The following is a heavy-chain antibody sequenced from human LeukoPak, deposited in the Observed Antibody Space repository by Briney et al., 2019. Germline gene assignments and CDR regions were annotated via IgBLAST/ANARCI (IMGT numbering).Heavy chain of an antibody. V-gene: IGHV4-59*01. CDR2: IYYSGST. Sequence: SETLSLTCTVSGGSISSYYWSWIRQPPGKGLEWIGYIYYSGSTNYNPSLKSRVTISVDTSKNQFSLKLSSVTAADTAVYYCARGGRVGATPFDYWGQGTLVTVSS. CDR1: GGSISSYY. D-gene: IGHD1-26*01. CDR3: ARGGRVGATPFDY. J-gene: IGHJ4*02.